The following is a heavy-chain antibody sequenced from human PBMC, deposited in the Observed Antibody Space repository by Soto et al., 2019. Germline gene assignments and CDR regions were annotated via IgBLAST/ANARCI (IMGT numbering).Heavy chain of an antibody. CDR2: ISSSSSYI. CDR1: GFTFSSYS. J-gene: IGHJ4*02. Sequence: EVQLVESGGGLVKPGGSLRLSCAASGFTFSSYSMNWLRQAPGKGLEWVSSISSSSSYIYYADSVKGRFTISRDNAKNSLYLQMNSLRAEDTAVYYCARDMGPYGDYAFRYWGQGTLVTVSS. CDR3: ARDMGPYGDYAFRY. V-gene: IGHV3-21*01. D-gene: IGHD4-17*01.